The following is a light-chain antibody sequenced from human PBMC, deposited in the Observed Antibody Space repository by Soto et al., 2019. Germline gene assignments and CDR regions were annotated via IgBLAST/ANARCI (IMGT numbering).Light chain of an antibody. V-gene: IGKV3-11*01. CDR2: DAS. J-gene: IGKJ5*01. Sequence: EIVLTQSPATLSLSPGERATLSCRASRSVRSYLAWYQQKPGQAPRLLIYDASKRAARIPARFSGSGSETDFTITISNLEPEDLAVYYCQQRYAWPPITFGQGTRLEIK. CDR3: QQRYAWPPIT. CDR1: RSVRSY.